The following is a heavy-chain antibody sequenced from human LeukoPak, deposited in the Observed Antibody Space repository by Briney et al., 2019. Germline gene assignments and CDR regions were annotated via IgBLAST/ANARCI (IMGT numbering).Heavy chain of an antibody. Sequence: GGSLRLSCAASGFTVSSSNYMNWVRQAPGKGLEWVSAISGSAGRTYYADSVKGRFTISRDNSKNTLYLQMNSLRAEDTAVYYCAKANWDDEYIFTNWGQGTLVTVSS. V-gene: IGHV3-23*01. J-gene: IGHJ4*02. CDR2: ISGSAGRT. D-gene: IGHD1-1*01. CDR1: GFTVSSSNY. CDR3: AKANWDDEYIFTN.